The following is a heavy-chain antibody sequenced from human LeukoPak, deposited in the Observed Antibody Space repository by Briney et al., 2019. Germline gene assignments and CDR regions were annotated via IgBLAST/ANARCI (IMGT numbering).Heavy chain of an antibody. CDR1: GFTFSSYG. J-gene: IGHJ4*02. V-gene: IGHV3-30*02. D-gene: IGHD3-16*02. CDR3: ARSEYDYVWGSYRYSPYYFDY. CDR2: IRYDGSNK. Sequence: PGGSLRLSCAASGFTFSSYGMHWVRQAPGKGLEWVAFIRYDGSNKYYADSVKGRFTISRDNSKNTLYLQMNSLRAEDTAVYYCARSEYDYVWGSYRYSPYYFDYWGQGTLVTVSS.